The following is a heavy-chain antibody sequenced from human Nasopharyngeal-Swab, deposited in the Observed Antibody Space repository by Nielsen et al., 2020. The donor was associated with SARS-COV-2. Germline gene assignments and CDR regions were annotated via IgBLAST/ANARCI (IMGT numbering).Heavy chain of an antibody. CDR3: ASLLWFGELPSGYYYYGMDV. CDR2: ISSSGSSI. V-gene: IGHV3-11*04. D-gene: IGHD3-10*01. J-gene: IGHJ6*02. CDR1: GFNFNGHY. Sequence: GESLKIPCAASGFNFNGHYMSWIRQAPGKGLEWGSYISSSGSSIYYADSVKGRFTIPRDNAKNSLYLQMNNLRAEDKAVYYCASLLWFGELPSGYYYYGMDVWGQGTTVTVSS.